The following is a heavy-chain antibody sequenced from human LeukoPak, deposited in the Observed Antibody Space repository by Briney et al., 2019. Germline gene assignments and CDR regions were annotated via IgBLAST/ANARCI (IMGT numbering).Heavy chain of an antibody. Sequence: PGRSLRLSCAASGFTFSSYGMHWVRQAPGKGLEWVAVISHDGSNKYYADSVKGRFTISRDNSKNTLYLQMNSLRAEDTAVYYCAKPPYYDFWSGLDCWGQGTLVTVSS. V-gene: IGHV3-30*18. J-gene: IGHJ4*02. D-gene: IGHD3-3*01. CDR1: GFTFSSYG. CDR2: ISHDGSNK. CDR3: AKPPYYDFWSGLDC.